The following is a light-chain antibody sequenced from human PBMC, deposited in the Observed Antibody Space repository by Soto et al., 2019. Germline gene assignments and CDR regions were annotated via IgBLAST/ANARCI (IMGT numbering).Light chain of an antibody. J-gene: IGLJ2*01. CDR1: SSDVGGYEY. CDR2: EVI. V-gene: IGLV2-8*01. Sequence: QSALTQPPSASGSPGQSVTISCTGSSSDVGGYEYVSWYQQHPGKAPKLIIYEVIKRPSGVPDRFSGSKSGNTASLTVSGLQAEDEADYYCQAWDSNTAEIGGGTKLTVL. CDR3: QAWDSNTAE.